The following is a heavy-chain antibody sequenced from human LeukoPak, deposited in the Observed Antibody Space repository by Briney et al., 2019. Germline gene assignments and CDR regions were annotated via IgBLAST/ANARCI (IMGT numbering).Heavy chain of an antibody. J-gene: IGHJ4*02. CDR3: AKDLRYSGHVFDY. Sequence: GGSLRLSCAASGFIFDDYAMHWVRQVPGKGLEWVSGISWNSGRMDYADSVKGRFTISRDNAKNSRYLQMNGLRPEDTALYYCAKDLRYSGHVFDYWGQGTLVTVSS. D-gene: IGHD5-12*01. CDR2: ISWNSGRM. V-gene: IGHV3-9*01. CDR1: GFIFDDYA.